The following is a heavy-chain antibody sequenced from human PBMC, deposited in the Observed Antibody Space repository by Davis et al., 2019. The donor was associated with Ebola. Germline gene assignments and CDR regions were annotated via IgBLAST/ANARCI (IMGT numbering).Heavy chain of an antibody. CDR1: GGSISSYY. CDR3: VRGSDAYKTGY. V-gene: IGHV4-59*01. D-gene: IGHD5-24*01. J-gene: IGHJ4*02. CDR2: IYYSGST. Sequence: MPGGSLRLSCTVSGGSISSYYWSWIRQPPGKGLEWIGYIYYSGSTNYNPSLKSRVTISVETSKNQFSLEVRSVTAADTAFYYCVRGSDAYKTGYWGQGTLVTVSS.